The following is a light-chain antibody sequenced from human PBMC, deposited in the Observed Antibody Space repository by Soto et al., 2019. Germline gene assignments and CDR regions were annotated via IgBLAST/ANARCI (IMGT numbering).Light chain of an antibody. V-gene: IGKV1-5*01. CDR2: DAS. CDR1: QSISSW. J-gene: IGKJ4*01. CDR3: QQYNTYSSLT. Sequence: DIQMTQSPSTLSASVGDRVTITCRASQSISSWLAWYQQKLGRAPRLLIYDASTIESGVPSRFSGSGYGTEFTITISSLQPDDFATYYCQQYNTYSSLTFGGGTKVDIK.